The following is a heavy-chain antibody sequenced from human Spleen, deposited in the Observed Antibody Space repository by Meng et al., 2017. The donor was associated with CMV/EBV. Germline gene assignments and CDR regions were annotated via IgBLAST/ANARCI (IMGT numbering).Heavy chain of an antibody. Sequence: SLRLSCAASGFTVGTNYMSWVRQAPGKGLEWVSIIYMNGNTYYADFVKGRFTISRDSSKNTLYLQMKSLRAEDTAVYYCVKEDLGIDYWGQGNLVTVSS. D-gene: IGHD7-27*01. CDR3: VKEDLGIDY. CDR2: IYMNGNT. J-gene: IGHJ4*02. V-gene: IGHV3-53*01. CDR1: GFTVGTNY.